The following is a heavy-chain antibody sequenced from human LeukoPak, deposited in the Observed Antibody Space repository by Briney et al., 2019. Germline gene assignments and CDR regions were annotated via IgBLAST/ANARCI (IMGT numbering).Heavy chain of an antibody. D-gene: IGHD3-16*01. CDR3: AKDPHIWERNAFDI. CDR1: GLTFSNYA. Sequence: GGSLRLSCAASGLTFSNYAMHWVRQAPGKGLEWVALISYDGSNKYYADSVKGRFTISRDNSKNTLYLQMNSLRAEDTAVYYCAKDPHIWERNAFDIWGQGTMVTVSS. V-gene: IGHV3-30-3*01. CDR2: ISYDGSNK. J-gene: IGHJ3*02.